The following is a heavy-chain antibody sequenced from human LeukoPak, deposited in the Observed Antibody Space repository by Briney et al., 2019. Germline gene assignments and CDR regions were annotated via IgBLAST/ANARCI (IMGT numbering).Heavy chain of an antibody. V-gene: IGHV3-74*01. Sequence: GGSLRLSCAASGFTFSNYWMYWVRQAPGEGLVWVSRISSDGSTTANADSVRGRFTISRDNTKSTLYLQMNRLRAEDTAVYFCARSISWHDGWFDPWGQGTLVTVSS. D-gene: IGHD2-2*01. CDR3: ARSISWHDGWFDP. CDR2: ISSDGSTT. CDR1: GFTFSNYW. J-gene: IGHJ5*02.